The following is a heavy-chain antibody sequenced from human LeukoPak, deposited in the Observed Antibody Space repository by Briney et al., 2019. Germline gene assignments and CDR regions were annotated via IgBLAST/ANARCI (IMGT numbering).Heavy chain of an antibody. J-gene: IGHJ4*02. V-gene: IGHV3-21*01. CDR3: ARDLSSSTSCYSY. Sequence: GGSLKLSCAASGFTFSSHSMNWVRQAPGKGLEWVSSISPSGNYIYYADSLEGRFTISRDNAKNSLYLQMNSLRAEDTAVYYCARDLSSSTSCYSYWGQGTLVTVSS. CDR2: ISPSGNYI. D-gene: IGHD2-2*01. CDR1: GFTFSSHS.